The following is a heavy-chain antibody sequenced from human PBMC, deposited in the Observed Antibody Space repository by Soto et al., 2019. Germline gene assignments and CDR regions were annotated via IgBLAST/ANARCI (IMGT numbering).Heavy chain of an antibody. D-gene: IGHD2-15*01. V-gene: IGHV3-33*01. CDR1: GFSFSSYG. CDR3: ARDPSYCTGGSCLAFDY. CDR2: IWNDGTNK. Sequence: PGGSLRLSCAASGFSFSSYGMHWVRQAPGKGLEWVAVIWNDGTNKYYAESVRGRFTISRDNSRNTLYLQMNSLGAEDTALYYCARDPSYCTGGSCLAFDYWAQRTPVTVSS. J-gene: IGHJ4*02.